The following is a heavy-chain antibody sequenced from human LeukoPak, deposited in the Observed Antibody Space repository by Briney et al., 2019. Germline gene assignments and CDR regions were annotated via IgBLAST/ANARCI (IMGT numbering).Heavy chain of an antibody. CDR1: GYTFTSYG. CDR3: ARGGRWLQWDFFGY. V-gene: IGHV1-2*02. Sequence: ASVKVSCKASGYTFTSYGISWVRQAPGQGLEWMGWINPNSGGTNYAQKFQGRVTMTRDTSISTAYMELSRLRSDDTAVYYCARGGRWLQWDFFGYWGQGTLVTVSS. D-gene: IGHD5-24*01. CDR2: INPNSGGT. J-gene: IGHJ4*02.